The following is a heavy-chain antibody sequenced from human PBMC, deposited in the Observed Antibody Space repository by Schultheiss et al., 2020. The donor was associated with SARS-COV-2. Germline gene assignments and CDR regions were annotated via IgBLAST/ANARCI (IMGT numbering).Heavy chain of an antibody. Sequence: GESLKISCAASGFTFSDHYMNWVRQAPGKGLEWVSCISTSRTIYYADSVKGRFTISRDNSKNTLYLQMNSLRAEDTAVYYCAKAIVAAGTGRYFDYWGQGALVTVSS. CDR2: ISTSRTI. D-gene: IGHD6-13*01. J-gene: IGHJ4*02. CDR3: AKAIVAAGTGRYFDY. CDR1: GFTFSDHY. V-gene: IGHV3-69-1*01.